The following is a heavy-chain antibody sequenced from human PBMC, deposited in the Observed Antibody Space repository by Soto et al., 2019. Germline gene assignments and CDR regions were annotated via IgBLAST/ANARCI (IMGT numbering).Heavy chain of an antibody. CDR2: IIPIFGTA. J-gene: IGHJ6*02. CDR1: GGTFSSYA. Sequence: ASVKVSCKASGGTFSSYAISWVRQAPGQGLEWMGGIIPIFGTANYAQKFQGRVTITADESTGTAYMELSSLRSEDTAVYYCASVAPSYYGMDVWGQGTTVTVSS. CDR3: ASVAPSYYGMDV. V-gene: IGHV1-69*13. D-gene: IGHD2-15*01.